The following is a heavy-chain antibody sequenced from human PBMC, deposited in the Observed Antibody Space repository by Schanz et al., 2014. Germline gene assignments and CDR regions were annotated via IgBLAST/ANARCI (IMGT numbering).Heavy chain of an antibody. Sequence: QVQLVQSGAEVKKPGASVKVSCKASGYTFTSDSMHWVRQAPGQGLEWMGWINPNSGTTNYAQKFQGWVPMTRDTSISTAYMELSRLKSDDTAVYYCARAFGGYDPAGALDYWGQGTLVTVSS. CDR1: GYTFTSDS. V-gene: IGHV1-2*04. CDR2: INPNSGTT. D-gene: IGHD5-12*01. J-gene: IGHJ4*02. CDR3: ARAFGGYDPAGALDY.